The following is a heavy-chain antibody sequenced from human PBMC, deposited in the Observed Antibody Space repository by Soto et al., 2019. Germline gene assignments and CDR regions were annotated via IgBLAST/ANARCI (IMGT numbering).Heavy chain of an antibody. V-gene: IGHV1-24*01. CDR3: ATLVGATSYYGMDV. Sequence: GASVKVSCKVSGYTLTELSMHCVRQAPGKGLEWMGGFDPEDGETIYAQKFQGRVTMTEDTSTDTAYMELSSLRSEDTAVYYCATLVGATSYYGMDVWGQGTTVTVSS. J-gene: IGHJ6*02. CDR1: GYTLTELS. CDR2: FDPEDGET. D-gene: IGHD1-26*01.